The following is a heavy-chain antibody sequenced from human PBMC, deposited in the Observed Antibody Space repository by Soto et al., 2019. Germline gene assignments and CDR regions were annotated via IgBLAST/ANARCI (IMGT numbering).Heavy chain of an antibody. CDR3: ARSLWFGELH. J-gene: IGHJ4*02. CDR2: IYWDNDK. D-gene: IGHD3-10*01. CDR1: GFSLSTTGVG. V-gene: IGHV2-5*02. Sequence: QITLKESGPTLVKPTQTLTLTCSFSGFSLSTTGVGVGWIRQSPGKALEWLAIIYWDNDKRYSPSLKSRVTITKEPSKNPVVLTVTNMDPVDTGTYYCARSLWFGELHWGQGALVTVSS.